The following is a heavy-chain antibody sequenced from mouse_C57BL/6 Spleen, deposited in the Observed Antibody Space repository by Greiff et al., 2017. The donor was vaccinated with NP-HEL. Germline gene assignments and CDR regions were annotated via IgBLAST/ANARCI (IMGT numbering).Heavy chain of an antibody. CDR3: ARGELGRYFDV. CDR2: ISSGSSTI. Sequence: EVKLMESGGGLVKPGGSLKLSCAASGFTFSDYGMHWVRQAPAKGLEWVAYISSGSSTIYYADTVKGRFTISRDNAKNTLFLQMTSLRSEDTAMYYCARGELGRYFDVWGTGTTVTVSS. J-gene: IGHJ1*03. D-gene: IGHD4-1*01. V-gene: IGHV5-17*01. CDR1: GFTFSDYG.